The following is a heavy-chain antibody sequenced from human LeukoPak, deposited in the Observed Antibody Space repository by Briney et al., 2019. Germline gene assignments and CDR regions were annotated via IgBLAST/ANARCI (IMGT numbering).Heavy chain of an antibody. D-gene: IGHD4-11*01. Sequence: GGSLRLSCAASGFTFSSYAMSWVRQAPGKGLEWVSAISGSGGSTYYADSVKGRFTISRDNSKNPLYLQMNSLRAEDTAVYYCAKDSGLTVTTVGIDYWGQGTLVTVSS. CDR1: GFTFSSYA. CDR3: AKDSGLTVTTVGIDY. J-gene: IGHJ4*02. CDR2: ISGSGGST. V-gene: IGHV3-23*01.